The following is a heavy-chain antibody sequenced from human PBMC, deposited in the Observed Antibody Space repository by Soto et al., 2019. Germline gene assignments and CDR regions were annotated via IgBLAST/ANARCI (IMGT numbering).Heavy chain of an antibody. CDR2: IFHSGTN. D-gene: IGHD2-15*01. CDR3: ARGYCSGGNCYSAFGY. J-gene: IGHJ4*02. Sequence: SETLSLTCAVSGASISSADYYWSWIRQPPGKGLEWIGYIFHSGTNYYNPSLQSRVTISVDTSNNRFSLRLSSVTAADTAVYYCARGYCSGGNCYSAFGYWGQGTLVTVSS. V-gene: IGHV4-30-4*01. CDR1: GASISSADYY.